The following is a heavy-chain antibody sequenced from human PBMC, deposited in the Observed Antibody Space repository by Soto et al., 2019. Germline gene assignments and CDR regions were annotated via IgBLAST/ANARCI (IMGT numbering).Heavy chain of an antibody. J-gene: IGHJ6*02. V-gene: IGHV4-34*01. D-gene: IGHD3-10*01. CDR3: ARGLWERVRGVIAIDV. CDR1: GGSFSGYY. CDR2: INHSGST. Sequence: TSETLSLTCAVYGGSFSGYYWSWIRQPPGKGLEWIGEINHSGSTNYNPSLKSRVTISVDTSKNQFSLKLSSVTAADTAVYYCARGLWERVRGVIAIDVWGQGTTVT.